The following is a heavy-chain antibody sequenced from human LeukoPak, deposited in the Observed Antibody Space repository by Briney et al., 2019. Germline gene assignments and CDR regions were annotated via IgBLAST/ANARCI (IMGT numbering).Heavy chain of an antibody. D-gene: IGHD3-3*01. Sequence: GGSLRLSCAAFGFTFSSYWMSWVRQAPGKGLEWMANIKQDGSEKYYVNSVKGRFTISRDNAKNSLYLQMNSLSAEDTAVYYCARGKDYDFWSGYQAGFDYWGQGTLVTVSS. CDR2: IKQDGSEK. V-gene: IGHV3-7*01. CDR1: GFTFSSYW. J-gene: IGHJ4*02. CDR3: ARGKDYDFWSGYQAGFDY.